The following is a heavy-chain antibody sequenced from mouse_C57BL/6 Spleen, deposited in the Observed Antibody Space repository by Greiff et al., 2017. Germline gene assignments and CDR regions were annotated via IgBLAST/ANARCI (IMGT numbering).Heavy chain of an antibody. CDR2: INPNNGGT. CDR1: GYTFTDYY. V-gene: IGHV1-26*01. CDR3: GGSEGIAAIDY. D-gene: IGHD3-2*02. Sequence: EVKLQQSGPELVRPGASVKISCKASGYTFTDYYMNWVKQSHGKSLEWIGVINPNNGGTSYNQKFKGKATLTVDKSSSTAYMELRSLTSEGSAVYYCGGSEGIAAIDYWGQGTTVTVSS. J-gene: IGHJ4*01.